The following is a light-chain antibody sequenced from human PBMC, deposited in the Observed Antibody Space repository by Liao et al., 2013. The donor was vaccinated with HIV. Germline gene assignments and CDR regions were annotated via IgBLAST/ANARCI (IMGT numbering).Light chain of an antibody. CDR3: QAWDSSTAWEV. CDR2: QDS. CDR1: KLGDKY. V-gene: IGLV3-1*01. Sequence: SYELTQPPSVSVSPGQTASITCSGDKLGDKYACWYQQKPGQSPVLVIYQDSKRPSGIPERFSGSNSGNTATLTISGTQAMDEADYYCQAWDSSTAWEVFGGGTKLTV. J-gene: IGLJ2*01.